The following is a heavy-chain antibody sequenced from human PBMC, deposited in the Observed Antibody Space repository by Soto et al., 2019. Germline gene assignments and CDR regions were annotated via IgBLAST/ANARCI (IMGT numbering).Heavy chain of an antibody. V-gene: IGHV1-69*12. J-gene: IGHJ4*02. D-gene: IGHD7-27*01. CDR1: GGNFKNYG. CDR3: ARELEALGFPF. Sequence: QVQLVQSGAEVKKPGSSVRVSCTTSGGNFKNYGLSWVRQAPGRVLEWMGGLVPSFGMANYGQIFQGRVTITAAESTNPVYRELSSLKFENTAIYYCARELEALGFPFWGQGTLVTVSS. CDR2: LVPSFGMA.